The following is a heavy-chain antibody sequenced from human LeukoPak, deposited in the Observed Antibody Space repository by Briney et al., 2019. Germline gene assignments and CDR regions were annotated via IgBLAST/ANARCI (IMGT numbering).Heavy chain of an antibody. CDR1: GFTFDDYA. CDR3: AREEVGALDY. CDR2: ISWKSDRI. V-gene: IGHV3-9*01. J-gene: IGHJ4*02. D-gene: IGHD1-26*01. Sequence: GGSLRLSCAASGFTFDDYAMHWVRHAPGKGLEWVSGISWKSDRIGYADSVKGRFTISRDNAKNSPYLQMNSLRAEDTAVYYCAREEVGALDYWGQGTLVTVSS.